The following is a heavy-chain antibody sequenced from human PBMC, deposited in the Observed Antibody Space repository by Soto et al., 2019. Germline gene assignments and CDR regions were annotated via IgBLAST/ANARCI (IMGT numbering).Heavy chain of an antibody. CDR3: AKDKTIFGVVITYFDY. CDR1: GFTFSSYA. CDR2: ISGSGGST. D-gene: IGHD3-3*01. V-gene: IGHV3-23*01. J-gene: IGHJ4*02. Sequence: GGSLRLSCAASGFTFSSYAMSWVRQAPGKGLEWVSAISGSGGSTYYADSVKGRFTISRDNSKNTLYLQMNSLRAEDTAVYYCAKDKTIFGVVITYFDYWGQGTLVTVSS.